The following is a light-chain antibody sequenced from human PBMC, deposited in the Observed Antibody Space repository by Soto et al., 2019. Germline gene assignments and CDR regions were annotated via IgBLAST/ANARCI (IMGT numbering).Light chain of an antibody. CDR3: QQRANWPRAT. V-gene: IGKV3-11*01. CDR1: QGVNGF. J-gene: IGKJ2*01. CDR2: DVS. Sequence: EIVLTQSPATLSLSPGDRATLSCRASQGVNGFLAWYQQKPVQAPSLLIYDVSSRATGIPAMFSGSGSGTDFTLTISSLEPEDFAVYYCQQRANWPRATFGQGTKLEIK.